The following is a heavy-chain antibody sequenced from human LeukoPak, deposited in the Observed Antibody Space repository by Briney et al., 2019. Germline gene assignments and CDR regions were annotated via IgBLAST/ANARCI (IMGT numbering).Heavy chain of an antibody. V-gene: IGHV3-30*18. Sequence: GGSLRLSCAASGFTFSSYGMQWVRQAPGKGPEWVAVVSYDGSIAYYADSVRSRFTISRDNAKNTLYLQMNSLRAEDTAVYYCAKEILTGYYLDSWGQGTLVTVSS. J-gene: IGHJ4*02. CDR2: VSYDGSIA. CDR1: GFTFSSYG. D-gene: IGHD3-9*01. CDR3: AKEILTGYYLDS.